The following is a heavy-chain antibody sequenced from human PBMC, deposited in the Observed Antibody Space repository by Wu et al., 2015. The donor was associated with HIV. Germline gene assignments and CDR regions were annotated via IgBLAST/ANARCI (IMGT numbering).Heavy chain of an antibody. J-gene: IGHJ4*03. CDR2: INPSGGSK. V-gene: IGHV1-46*03. CDR3: ASGNYWDFDY. Sequence: QVHLVQSGAEVRNPGASVKVSCKATGHTFTRDYMFWVRQAPGQGLEWMGVINPSGGSKSYAQKFQGRVIMTRDTSTSTVYMELSSLRYEDTAVYYCASGNYWDFDYWGPG. D-gene: IGHD4-11*01. CDR1: GHTFTRDY.